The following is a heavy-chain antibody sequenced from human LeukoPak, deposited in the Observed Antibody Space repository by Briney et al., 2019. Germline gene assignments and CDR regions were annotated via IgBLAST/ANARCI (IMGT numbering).Heavy chain of an antibody. D-gene: IGHD6-13*01. CDR1: GGSFSGYY. V-gene: IGHV4-34*01. Sequence: PSETLSLTCAVYGGSFSGYYWSWIRQPPGKGPEWIGEINHSGSTNYNPSLKSRATISVDTSKNQFSLKLSSVTAADTAVYYCARHSPYSSSWYLDYWGQGTLVTVSS. CDR2: INHSGST. CDR3: ARHSPYSSSWYLDY. J-gene: IGHJ4*02.